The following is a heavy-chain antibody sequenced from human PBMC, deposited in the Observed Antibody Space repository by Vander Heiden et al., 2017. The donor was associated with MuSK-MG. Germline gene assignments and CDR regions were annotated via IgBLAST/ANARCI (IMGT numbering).Heavy chain of an antibody. CDR1: GGSISSIHSY. Sequence: QLQLQESGPGQVKPSETLSLTCSVSGGSISSIHSYWGWIRQPPGKGLEWIGTFYYSGNTYYNPSLKSRVTTSVDTSKNQFSLKLSSVTAADTAVYYCARHPDRATVTRGFGYFDYWGQGTLVTVSS. J-gene: IGHJ4*02. V-gene: IGHV4-39*01. CDR3: ARHPDRATVTRGFGYFDY. D-gene: IGHD5-12*01. CDR2: FYYSGNT.